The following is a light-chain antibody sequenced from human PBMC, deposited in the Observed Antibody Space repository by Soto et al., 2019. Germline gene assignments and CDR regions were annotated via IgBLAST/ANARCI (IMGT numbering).Light chain of an antibody. V-gene: IGKV3-20*01. Sequence: EIVLTQSPGTLSLSPGERATLSCRASQSVSSSYLAWYQQKPGQAPRLLIYGASGRATGIPDRFSGSGSGTAFTLTISRLEPEDFAVYYCQQYGSSPLTFGPGTKVDIK. CDR3: QQYGSSPLT. CDR2: GAS. J-gene: IGKJ3*01. CDR1: QSVSSSY.